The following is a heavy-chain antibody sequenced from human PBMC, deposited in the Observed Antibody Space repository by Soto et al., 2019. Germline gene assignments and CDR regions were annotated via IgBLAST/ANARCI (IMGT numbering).Heavy chain of an antibody. J-gene: IGHJ4*02. CDR1: GYSISSRFY. CDR3: AGDNNNWSWFYC. D-gene: IGHD1-1*01. V-gene: IGHV4-38-2*01. CDR2: VSHIGST. Sequence: QVQLQESGPGLVKPSETLSLTCAVSGYSISSRFYWGWIRQPPGKGLEWIGSVSHIGSTYYNASLKSRVTISLDTSRNQFSLKLNSVTAADTAVYYCAGDNNNWSWFYCWGQGTLVTVSS.